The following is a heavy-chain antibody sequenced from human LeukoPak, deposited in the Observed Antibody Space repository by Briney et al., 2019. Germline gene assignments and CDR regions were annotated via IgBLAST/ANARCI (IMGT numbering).Heavy chain of an antibody. CDR1: GGSISGYY. J-gene: IGHJ4*02. CDR3: ARLGSCSGGSCLGADY. D-gene: IGHD2-15*01. CDR2: IYSSGGA. V-gene: IGHV4-59*08. Sequence: SETLSLTCSVSGGSISGYYWSWIRQPPGKGLEWVGYIYSSGGANYNPSLRSRVTISVDTSKNQFSLTLSSVTAADTAVYYCARLGSCSGGSCLGADYWGQGTLVTVSS.